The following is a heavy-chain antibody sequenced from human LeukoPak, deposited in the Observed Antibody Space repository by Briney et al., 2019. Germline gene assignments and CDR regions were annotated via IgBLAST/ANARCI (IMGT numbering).Heavy chain of an antibody. CDR2: ISAYNGNT. V-gene: IGHV1-18*04. CDR1: GYTFTSYY. Sequence: ASVKVSCKASGYTFTSYYVHWVRQAPGQGLEWMGWISAYNGNTNYAQKLQGRVTMTTDTSTNTAYMELRSLRSDDTAVYYCARDPLTYYYDSSGYYLDYWGQGTLVTVSS. D-gene: IGHD3-22*01. J-gene: IGHJ4*02. CDR3: ARDPLTYYYDSSGYYLDY.